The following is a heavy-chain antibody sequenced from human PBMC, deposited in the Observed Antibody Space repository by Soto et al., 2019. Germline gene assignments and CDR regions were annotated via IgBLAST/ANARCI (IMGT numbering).Heavy chain of an antibody. V-gene: IGHV3-23*01. D-gene: IGHD3-10*01. CDR1: GFTFSSYA. Sequence: PGGSLRLSCAASGFTFSSYAMSWVRQAPGKGLEWVSAISGSGGSTYYADSVKGRFTISRDNSKNTLYLQMNSLRAEDTAVYYCAYGSGSYLYYYMDVWGKGTTVTVSS. J-gene: IGHJ6*03. CDR3: AYGSGSYLYYYMDV. CDR2: ISGSGGST.